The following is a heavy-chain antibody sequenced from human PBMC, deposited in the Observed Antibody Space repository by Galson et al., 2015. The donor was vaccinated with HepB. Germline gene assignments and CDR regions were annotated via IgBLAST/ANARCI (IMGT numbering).Heavy chain of an antibody. V-gene: IGHV3-23*01. CDR3: AEVKYCSTSSCLGDYFDY. CDR1: GFTFSSYA. J-gene: IGHJ4*02. D-gene: IGHD2-2*01. Sequence: SLRLSCAASGFTFSSYAMSWVRQAPGKGLEYVSDVSGSSGSTYYADSVKGRFTISRDNSKNTLYLHMNSLRAEDTAVYYCAEVKYCSTSSCLGDYFDYWGQGTLVTVSS. CDR2: VSGSSGST.